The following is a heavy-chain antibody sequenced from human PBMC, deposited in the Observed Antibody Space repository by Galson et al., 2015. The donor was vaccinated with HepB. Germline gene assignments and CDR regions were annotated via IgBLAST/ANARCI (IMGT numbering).Heavy chain of an antibody. CDR1: GFTFSSYS. CDR3: ASFSPYSSSWGRHSKLHFDY. V-gene: IGHV3-21*01. J-gene: IGHJ4*02. Sequence: SLRLSCAASGFTFSSYSMNWVRQAPGKGLEWVSSISSSSSYIYYADSVKGRFTISRDNAKNSLYLQMNSLRAEDTAVYYCASFSPYSSSWGRHSKLHFDYWGQGTLVTVSS. D-gene: IGHD6-13*01. CDR2: ISSSSSYI.